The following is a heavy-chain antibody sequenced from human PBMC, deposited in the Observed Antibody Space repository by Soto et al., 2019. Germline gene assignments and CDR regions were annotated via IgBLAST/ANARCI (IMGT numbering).Heavy chain of an antibody. D-gene: IGHD4-17*01. Sequence: QVQLVQSGAEVKKPGASVKVSCKASGYTFTSYGISWVREAPGQGLEWMGWISAYNGNTNYAQKLQGRVTMTTDTSTSTDYMELRSRRSDDTAVYYCASGTTVETVNYWGQGTLVTVSS. CDR1: GYTFTSYG. CDR2: ISAYNGNT. J-gene: IGHJ4*02. V-gene: IGHV1-18*01. CDR3: ASGTTVETVNY.